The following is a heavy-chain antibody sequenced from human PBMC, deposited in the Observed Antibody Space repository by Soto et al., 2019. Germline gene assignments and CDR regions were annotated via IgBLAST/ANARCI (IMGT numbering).Heavy chain of an antibody. CDR1: GFSLSTSGVG. CDR3: AHSPYYDFWSGSQSSHRRYYFDY. D-gene: IGHD3-3*01. J-gene: IGHJ4*02. Sequence: SGPTLVKPTQTLTLTCTFSGFSLSTSGVGVGWIRQPPGKALEWLALIYWDDDKRYSPSLKSRLTITKDTSKNQVVLTMTNMDPVDTATYYCAHSPYYDFWSGSQSSHRRYYFDYWGQGTLVTVSS. CDR2: IYWDDDK. V-gene: IGHV2-5*02.